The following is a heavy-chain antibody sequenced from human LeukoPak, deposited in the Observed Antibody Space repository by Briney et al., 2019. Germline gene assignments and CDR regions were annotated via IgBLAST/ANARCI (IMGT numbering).Heavy chain of an antibody. CDR2: INHSGST. D-gene: IGHD3-22*01. CDR3: ARENLGYDYDTSGYYSDFDY. Sequence: KPSETLSLTCGVYGVSFNAYYWSWIRQPPGKGLEWIGEINHSGSTNDNPSLKSRVTISVDTSKNQFSLELSSVTAADTAVYYCARENLGYDYDTSGYYSDFDYWGQGTLVTVSS. CDR1: GVSFNAYY. V-gene: IGHV4-34*01. J-gene: IGHJ4*02.